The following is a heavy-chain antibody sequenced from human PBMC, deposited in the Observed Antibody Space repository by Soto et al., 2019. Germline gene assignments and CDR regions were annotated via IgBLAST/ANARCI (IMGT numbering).Heavy chain of an antibody. CDR3: ARNVPHTGYYNH. D-gene: IGHD3-9*01. CDR2: IFAGNGDT. J-gene: IGHJ5*02. V-gene: IGHV1-3*01. CDR1: GYSFTSYA. Sequence: QVRLVQSGTEVKKPGASMKLSCKASGYSFTSYAINWVRRAPGQRLEWMGWIFAGNGDTEYSPKFQDRVTITRDTSASTTYIQLTSLGSEDTAVYYCARNVPHTGYYNHWGPGTLVTVSS.